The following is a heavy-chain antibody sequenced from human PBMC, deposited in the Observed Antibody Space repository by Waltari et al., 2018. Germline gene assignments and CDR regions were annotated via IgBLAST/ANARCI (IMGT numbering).Heavy chain of an antibody. V-gene: IGHV4-4*07. CDR2: IYISGSP. CDR3: ARVFWTSASSGVSFLDP. CDR1: GGSISSYY. D-gene: IGHD3-3*01. Sequence: QVQLQESGPGLVKPSETLSLTCTVSGGSISSYYWSWIRQPAGKGLEWIGRIYISGSPNYNPSLKSRVTMSRDTSKNHFSLTLSSVTAADTAVYYCARVFWTSASSGVSFLDPWGQGTLVTVSS. J-gene: IGHJ5*02.